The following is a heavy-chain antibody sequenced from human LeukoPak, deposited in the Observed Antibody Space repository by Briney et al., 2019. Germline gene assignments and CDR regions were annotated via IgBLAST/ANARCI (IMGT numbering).Heavy chain of an antibody. CDR3: GRDPGDY. CDR2: IYYSGST. Sequence: SETLSLTCAVSGGSISSYYWSWIRQPPGKGLEWIGYIYYSGSTNYNPSLKSRVTISVDTSKNQFSLKLSSVTAADTAVYYCGRDPGDYWGQGTLVTVSS. D-gene: IGHD7-27*01. J-gene: IGHJ4*02. CDR1: GGSISSYY. V-gene: IGHV4-59*01.